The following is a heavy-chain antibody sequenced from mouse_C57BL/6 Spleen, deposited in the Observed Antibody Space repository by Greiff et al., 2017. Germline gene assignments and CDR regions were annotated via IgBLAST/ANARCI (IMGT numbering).Heavy chain of an antibody. V-gene: IGHV1-69*01. CDR3: ARYITTASYAMDY. D-gene: IGHD1-1*01. CDR2: YVPSDSYT. Sequence: QVQLQQPGAELVMPGASVNLSCKASGYTFTSYWMHCVKQRPGQGLVWIGEYVPSDSYTNYNQKLKGKTTLTVDKSSSTAYMQLSSLTSEDSAVYYCARYITTASYAMDYWGQGTSVTVSS. CDR1: GYTFTSYW. J-gene: IGHJ4*01.